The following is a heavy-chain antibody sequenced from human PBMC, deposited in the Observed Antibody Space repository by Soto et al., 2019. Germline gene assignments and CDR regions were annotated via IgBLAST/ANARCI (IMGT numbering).Heavy chain of an antibody. Sequence: QVQLVQSGAEVKKPGASVKVSCKASGYTFSTYYMHWVRQAPGQGYEWMGIINPSGGSTTYVQKFQGRVTMTRDTSTTTVYMELSSLKSEDTAVYYCARYDYNGYYFDYWGQGTLVTVSS. J-gene: IGHJ4*02. V-gene: IGHV1-46*01. CDR1: GYTFSTYY. CDR3: ARYDYNGYYFDY. D-gene: IGHD4-4*01. CDR2: INPSGGST.